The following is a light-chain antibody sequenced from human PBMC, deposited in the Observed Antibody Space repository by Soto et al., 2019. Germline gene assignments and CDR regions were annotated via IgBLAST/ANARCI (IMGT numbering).Light chain of an antibody. V-gene: IGKV1-9*01. Sequence: DLQLTQSPSFLSASVGDRVTITCRASQGISSYLAWYQQKPGKAHKLLIYAASTLQSGVPSRFSGSGSGTEFTLTISSLQPEDFATYYCQQLNSYPYTFGQGTKLEIK. CDR1: QGISSY. CDR3: QQLNSYPYT. J-gene: IGKJ2*01. CDR2: AAS.